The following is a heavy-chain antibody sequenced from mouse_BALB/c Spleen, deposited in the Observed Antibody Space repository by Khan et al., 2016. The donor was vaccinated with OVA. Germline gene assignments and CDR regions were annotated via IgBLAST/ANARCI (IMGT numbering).Heavy chain of an antibody. V-gene: IGHV1-18*01. CDR2: INPYNGFT. CDR1: GYSFTDYT. CDR3: ARGNYYGSNSWFPY. J-gene: IGHJ3*01. Sequence: EVQLQQSGPELVKPGASMKISCKTSGYSFTDYTMNWVKQSHGKNLEWIGLINPYNGFTTYNQEFKAKATLTVDKSSSTAYMELLSLTSEDSAVYYCARGNYYGSNSWFPYWDQGTLVTVSA. D-gene: IGHD1-1*01.